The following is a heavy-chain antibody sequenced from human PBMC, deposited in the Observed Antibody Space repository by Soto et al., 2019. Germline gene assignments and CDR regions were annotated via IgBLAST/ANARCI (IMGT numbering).Heavy chain of an antibody. J-gene: IGHJ4*02. CDR3: ARDLEKGWGRLAAAGTRIGY. D-gene: IGHD6-13*01. CDR1: GFTFSSYG. Sequence: GGSLRLSCAASGFTFSSYGMHWVRQAPGKGLEWVAVIWYDGSNKYYADSVKGRFTISRDNSKNTLYLQMNSLRAEDTAVYYCARDLEKGWGRLAAAGTRIGYWGQGTLVTVSS. V-gene: IGHV3-33*01. CDR2: IWYDGSNK.